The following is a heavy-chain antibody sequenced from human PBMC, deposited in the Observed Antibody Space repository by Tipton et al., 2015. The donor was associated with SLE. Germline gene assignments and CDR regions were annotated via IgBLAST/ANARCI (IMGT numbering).Heavy chain of an antibody. CDR1: GGSISSYY. V-gene: IGHV4-59*08. J-gene: IGHJ6*02. D-gene: IGHD3-3*01. CDR3: AREWGGMYV. CDR2: IYYSGST. Sequence: TLSLTCTVSGGSISSYYWSWIRQPPGKGLEWIGYIYYSGSTNYNPSLKSRVTISVDTSKNQFSLKLRSVTAADTAVYYCAREWGGMYVWGQGTTVTVSS.